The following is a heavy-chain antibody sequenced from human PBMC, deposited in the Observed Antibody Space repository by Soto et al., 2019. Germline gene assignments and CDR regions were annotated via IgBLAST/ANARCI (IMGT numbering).Heavy chain of an antibody. J-gene: IGHJ2*01. CDR1: GGTFSNYP. Sequence: QVQLVQSGAEVKKPGSSVKVSCKASGGTFSNYPISWVLQAPGQGLEWMGGIIPIFGTVNYAQKFQGRVTMTADESTSTAYMELSSLRSEDTAVYYCARGKHRWLQLWYFDIWGRGTLVTVSS. CDR2: IIPIFGTV. CDR3: ARGKHRWLQLWYFDI. D-gene: IGHD5-12*01. V-gene: IGHV1-69*12.